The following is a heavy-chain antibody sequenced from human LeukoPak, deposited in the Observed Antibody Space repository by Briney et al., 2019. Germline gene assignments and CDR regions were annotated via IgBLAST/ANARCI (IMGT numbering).Heavy chain of an antibody. CDR1: GYSFTTYW. CDR2: IHCGDSNT. Sequence: GESLKISCKGSGYSFTTYWIGWVRQMPGKGPEWMGIIHCGDSNTRYSPSFQGQVTISADKSVSTAYLQWSSLKASDTAMYYCASRVNAGVGFDYWGQGTLVTVST. CDR3: ASRVNAGVGFDY. V-gene: IGHV5-51*01. J-gene: IGHJ4*02. D-gene: IGHD5/OR15-5a*01.